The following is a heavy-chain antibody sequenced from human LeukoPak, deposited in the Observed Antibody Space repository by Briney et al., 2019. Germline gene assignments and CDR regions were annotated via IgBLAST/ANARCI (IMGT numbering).Heavy chain of an antibody. CDR1: GLTFSDYY. CDR3: VSRSSSSIDY. V-gene: IGHV3-11*01. D-gene: IGHD6-6*01. CDR2: ISSSGSTI. Sequence: GGSLRLSCAASGLTFSDYYMSWIRQAPGKGLEWVSYISSSGSTIYYADSVKGRFTISRDNAKNSLYLQMNSLRAEDTAVYYCVSRSSSSIDYWGQGTLVTVSS. J-gene: IGHJ4*02.